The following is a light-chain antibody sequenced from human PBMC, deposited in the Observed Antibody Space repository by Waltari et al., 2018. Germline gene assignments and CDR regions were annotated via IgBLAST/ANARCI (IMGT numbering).Light chain of an antibody. CDR2: DVS. J-gene: IGLJ1*01. CDR1: SSDVGGYNY. Sequence: QSALTQPASVSGSPGQSITISCTGTSSDVGGYNYVSWYQQHPGKAPKLMIYDVSNRPSGVSNRFSGSKSGNTVSLTISGLQAEDEADYYCSSYTSSSTPYVFGPGTKVTVL. CDR3: SSYTSSSTPYV. V-gene: IGLV2-14*03.